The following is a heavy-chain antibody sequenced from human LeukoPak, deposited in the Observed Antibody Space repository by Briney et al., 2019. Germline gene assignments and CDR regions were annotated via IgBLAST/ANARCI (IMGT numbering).Heavy chain of an antibody. CDR2: IYPGDSDT. J-gene: IGHJ4*02. V-gene: IGHV5-51*01. D-gene: IGHD1-26*01. CDR1: GCTFTSYW. CDR3: ARQGVGAALDY. Sequence: GESLKISCKGSGCTFTSYWIGWVRQMPGKGLEWMGIIYPGDSDTRYSPSFQGQVTISADRSISTAYLQWSSLKAPDTAMYYCARQGVGAALDYWGQGTLVTVSS.